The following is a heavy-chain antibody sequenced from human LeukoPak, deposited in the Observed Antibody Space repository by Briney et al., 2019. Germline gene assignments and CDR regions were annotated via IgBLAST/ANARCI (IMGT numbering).Heavy chain of an antibody. Sequence: SETLSLSCTVSGGSISSYYSSWIRQPPGKGLEWIGYIYYSGSTNYNPSLKSRVTISVDTSKNQFSLKLNSVTAADTAVYYCARGRNLEWFDYWGQGTLVTVSS. CDR2: IYYSGST. V-gene: IGHV4-59*01. D-gene: IGHD3-3*01. CDR3: ARGRNLEWFDY. J-gene: IGHJ5*01. CDR1: GGSISSYY.